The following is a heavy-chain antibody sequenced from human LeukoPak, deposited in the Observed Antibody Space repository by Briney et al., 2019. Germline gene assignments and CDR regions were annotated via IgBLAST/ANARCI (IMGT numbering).Heavy chain of an antibody. CDR1: GFTLSTYA. CDR3: ARAQYYYGSDYDY. Sequence: GGSLRLSCAASGFTLSTYAMSWVRQTPGKGLEWVSSISSSSSYIYYADSVKGRFTISRDNAKNSLYLQMNSLRAEDTAVYYCARAQYYYGSDYDYWGQGTLVTVSS. CDR2: ISSSSSYI. D-gene: IGHD3-10*01. V-gene: IGHV3-21*01. J-gene: IGHJ4*02.